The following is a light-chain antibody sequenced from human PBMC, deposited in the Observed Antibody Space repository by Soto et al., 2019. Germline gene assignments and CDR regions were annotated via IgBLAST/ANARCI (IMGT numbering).Light chain of an antibody. J-gene: IGKJ1*01. CDR3: QQYGNSSPWT. V-gene: IGKV1-5*03. Sequence: DIQMTQSPSTLSASVGDRVTITCRASQSISSWLAWYQQKPGRAPKLLIYKASSLETGVPSRFSGSGSGTEFTLIISSLQLDDFASYYCQQYGNSSPWTFGQGTKVEIK. CDR2: KAS. CDR1: QSISSW.